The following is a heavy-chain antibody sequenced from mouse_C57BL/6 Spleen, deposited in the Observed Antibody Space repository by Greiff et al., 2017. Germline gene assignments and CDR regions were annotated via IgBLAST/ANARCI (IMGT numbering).Heavy chain of an antibody. CDR2: ILPGGGST. CDR1: GYTFTGYW. V-gene: IGHV1-9*01. J-gene: IGHJ4*01. Sequence: VQLQQSGAELMKPGASVKLSCKATGYTFTGYWIEWVKQRPGHGLEWIGEILPGGGSTNYNEKFKGKATFTADTSSNTAYMQLSSLTTEDSAIYYCARGRQLRLRNAMDYWGQGTSVTVSS. D-gene: IGHD3-2*02. CDR3: ARGRQLRLRNAMDY.